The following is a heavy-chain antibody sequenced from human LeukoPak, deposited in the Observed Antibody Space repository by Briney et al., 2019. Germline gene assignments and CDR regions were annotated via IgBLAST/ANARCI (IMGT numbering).Heavy chain of an antibody. CDR3: AKDPRSGSYVFDY. Sequence: GRSLRLSCAASGFTFSSYGMHWVRQAPGKGLEWVAFIRYDGSNKYYADSVKGRFTISRDNSKNTLYLQMNSLRAEDTAVYYCAKDPRSGSYVFDYWGQGTLVTVSS. CDR1: GFTFSSYG. V-gene: IGHV3-30*02. CDR2: IRYDGSNK. J-gene: IGHJ4*02. D-gene: IGHD3-10*01.